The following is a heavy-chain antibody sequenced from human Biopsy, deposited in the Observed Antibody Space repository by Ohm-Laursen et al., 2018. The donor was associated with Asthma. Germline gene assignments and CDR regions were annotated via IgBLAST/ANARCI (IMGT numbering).Heavy chain of an antibody. CDR2: ISYTGSA. V-gene: IGHV4-39*02. Sequence: PSETLSLTCTVSGGSMSSSSYYWGWIRQPPGKGLEWMGSISYTGSAYHNPSLKSRVTISVDTSKNHFSLKLSSVTAADTAVYYCARDGRLTSYPGTFHIWGQGTMVTVSS. CDR1: GGSMSSSSYY. CDR3: ARDGRLTSYPGTFHI. D-gene: IGHD1-1*01. J-gene: IGHJ3*02.